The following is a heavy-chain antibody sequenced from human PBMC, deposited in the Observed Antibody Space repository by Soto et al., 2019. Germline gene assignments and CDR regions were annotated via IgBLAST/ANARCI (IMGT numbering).Heavy chain of an antibody. D-gene: IGHD3-16*01. J-gene: IGHJ4*02. V-gene: IGHV3-23*05. CDR3: AKDYYDHVWETFDW. CDR2: INNSGSST. CDR1: GFTFSSYA. Sequence: EVQQLESGGGLVPPGGSLRLSCVVSGFTFSSYAMTWVRQIPGKGLEWVAVINNSGSSTYYADSVKGRFTISRDNSKNSLWLQMTSLRAEATAIYFCAKDYYDHVWETFDWWGQGNLVTVSS.